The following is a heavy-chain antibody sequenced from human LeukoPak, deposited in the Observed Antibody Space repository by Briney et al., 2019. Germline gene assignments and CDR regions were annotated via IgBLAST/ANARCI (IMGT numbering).Heavy chain of an antibody. CDR3: ASGYYYGPAGLIDY. J-gene: IGHJ4*02. CDR1: GFTFSSSW. Sequence: TGGSLRLSCAASGFTFSSSWMHWARQAPGKGLVWVSRINSDGSSTNYADSVEGRFTISRDNAKNTLYLQMNSLRAEDTAVYYCASGYYYGPAGLIDYWGQGTLVTVSS. CDR2: INSDGSST. D-gene: IGHD5-18*01. V-gene: IGHV3-74*01.